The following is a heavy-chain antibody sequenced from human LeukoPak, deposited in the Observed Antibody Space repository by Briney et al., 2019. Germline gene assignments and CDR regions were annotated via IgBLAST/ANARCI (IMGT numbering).Heavy chain of an antibody. D-gene: IGHD5-12*01. CDR1: GFTFRTYE. CDR3: AIDWDSGYDTYYFDY. Sequence: GGSLRLYCAASGFTFRTYEMNWVHQAPGMGLEWVSYISSSGSTKYYADSLKGRFTISRDNAKNSLVLQMNSLRAEDTAVYYCAIDWDSGYDTYYFDYWGQGTLVTVSS. J-gene: IGHJ4*02. V-gene: IGHV3-48*03. CDR2: ISSSGSTK.